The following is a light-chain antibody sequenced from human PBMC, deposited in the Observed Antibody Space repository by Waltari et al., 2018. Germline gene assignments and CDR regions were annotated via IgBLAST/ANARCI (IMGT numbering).Light chain of an antibody. V-gene: IGKV1-39*01. Sequence: DIQMVQSPSSLSASVGDRVTITCRASQNINRYLHWYQQKAGTAPKLLISDASVLQSGVPSRFRVSGSGTDCTLTINGLRPEDFATYYCQQSYNSPRYTFGQGTNLEVK. CDR3: QQSYNSPRYT. CDR1: QNINRY. J-gene: IGKJ2*01. CDR2: DAS.